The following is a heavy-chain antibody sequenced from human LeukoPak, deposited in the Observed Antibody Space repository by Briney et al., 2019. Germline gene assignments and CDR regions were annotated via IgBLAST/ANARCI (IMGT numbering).Heavy chain of an antibody. CDR1: GGSCSDYY. Sequence: SETLSLTCAVYGGSCSDYYWSWIRQPPGKGLEWIGEINHSGSTNYNPSLKIRVTISADKSKNQLSLRLSSVTAADTAVYYCARVFYSNYAQFDYWGQGTLVTVSS. D-gene: IGHD4-11*01. CDR3: ARVFYSNYAQFDY. CDR2: INHSGST. J-gene: IGHJ4*02. V-gene: IGHV4-34*01.